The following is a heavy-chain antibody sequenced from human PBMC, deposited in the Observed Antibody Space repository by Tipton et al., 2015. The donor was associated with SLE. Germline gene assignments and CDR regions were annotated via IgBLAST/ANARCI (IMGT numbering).Heavy chain of an antibody. CDR3: ARESEDYTHAGYLQH. V-gene: IGHV3-30-3*01. D-gene: IGHD4-11*01. CDR2: ISYDGSNK. J-gene: IGHJ1*01. CDR1: GVTFSSYA. Sequence: SLRLSCAASGVTFSSYAMHWVRQAPGKGLEWVAVISYDGSNKYYADSVKGRFTISRDNSKNTLYLQMNSLRAEDTAVYYCARESEDYTHAGYLQHWGQGTLVTVSS.